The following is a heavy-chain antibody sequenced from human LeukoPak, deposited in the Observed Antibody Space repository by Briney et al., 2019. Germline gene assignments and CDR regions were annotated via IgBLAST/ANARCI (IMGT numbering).Heavy chain of an antibody. CDR3: ARVSTMVRKDVEY. V-gene: IGHV1-8*01. CDR1: GYTFTSYD. CDR2: MNPNSGNT. Sequence: EASVKVSCKASGYTFTSYDINWVRQATGQGLEWMGWMNPNSGNTGYAQKFQGRVTMTRNTSISTAYMELSSLRSEDTAVYYCARVSTMVRKDVEYWGQGTLVTVSS. D-gene: IGHD3-10*01. J-gene: IGHJ4*02.